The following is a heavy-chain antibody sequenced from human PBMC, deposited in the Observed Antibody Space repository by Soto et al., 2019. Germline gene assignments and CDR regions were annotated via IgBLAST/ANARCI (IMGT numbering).Heavy chain of an antibody. CDR3: ANIHYGSLDY. CDR2: IYYTGST. CDR1: GASIRSGGFY. D-gene: IGHD4-17*01. Sequence: SETLSLTCSVSGASIRSGGFYWSWLRQSPGKGLEWIGHIYYTGSTFVSPSLKGRLTISLDTSKNQFSLYLIPVTADDTAAYYGANIHYGSLDYWGQGTLVTVSS. V-gene: IGHV4-31*03. J-gene: IGHJ4*02.